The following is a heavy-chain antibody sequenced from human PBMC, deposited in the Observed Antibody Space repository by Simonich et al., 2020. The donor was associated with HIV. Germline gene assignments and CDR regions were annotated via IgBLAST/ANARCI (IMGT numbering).Heavy chain of an antibody. CDR3: ARDRGWNTFDI. CDR1: GFTFSAYW. CDR2: IKQDGSEK. D-gene: IGHD1-1*01. J-gene: IGHJ3*02. Sequence: EVQLVESGGGLVQPGGALRLSCAASGFTFSAYWMTWVHQAPGKGLEWGVNIKQDGSEKYSVYSVKGRFTISRDNAKNSLYLQMNSLRAEDTAVYYCARDRGWNTFDIWGQGTMVTVSS. V-gene: IGHV3-7*01.